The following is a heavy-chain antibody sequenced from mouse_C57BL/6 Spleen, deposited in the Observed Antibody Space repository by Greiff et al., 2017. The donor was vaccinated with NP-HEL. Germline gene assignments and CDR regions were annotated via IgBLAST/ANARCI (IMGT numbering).Heavy chain of an antibody. CDR2: ISDGGSYT. Sequence: VQLKESGGGLVKPGGSLKLSCAASGFTFSSYAMSWVRQTPEKRLEWVATISDGGSYTYYPDNVKGRFTISRDNAKNNLYLQMSHLKSEDTAMYYCARGATVVGEGFAYWGQGTLVTVSA. J-gene: IGHJ3*01. D-gene: IGHD1-1*01. CDR1: GFTFSSYA. CDR3: ARGATVVGEGFAY. V-gene: IGHV5-4*01.